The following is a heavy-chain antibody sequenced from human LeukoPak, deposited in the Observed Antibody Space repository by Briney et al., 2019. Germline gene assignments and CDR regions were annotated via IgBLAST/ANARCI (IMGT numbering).Heavy chain of an antibody. J-gene: IGHJ4*02. CDR2: VKEDGSEK. D-gene: IGHD3-22*01. CDR1: GFTFSIYG. Sequence: GGSLRLSCAASGFTFSIYGMSWVRQAPGKGLEWVANVKEDGSEKYYGDSVKGRFTISRDNAKNSLYLQMNRLRAEDTAVYYCARDSSGYQWGQGTLVTVSS. V-gene: IGHV3-7*01. CDR3: ARDSSGYQ.